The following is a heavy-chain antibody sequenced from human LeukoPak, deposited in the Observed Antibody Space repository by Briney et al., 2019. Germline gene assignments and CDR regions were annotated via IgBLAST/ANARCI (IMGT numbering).Heavy chain of an antibody. J-gene: IGHJ6*03. D-gene: IGHD3-22*01. CDR3: ARAPRYYDSSGYGYYYYYMDV. CDR2: IYIGGST. V-gene: IGHV3-66*02. CDR1: GFTVSSNY. Sequence: GRSLRLSCAASGFTVSSNYMSWVRQPPGEGLGWVSVIYIGGSTYYADSVKGRFTISRDNSKNTLYLQMHSLRAEDTAVYYCARAPRYYDSSGYGYYYYYMDVWGKGTTVTVSS.